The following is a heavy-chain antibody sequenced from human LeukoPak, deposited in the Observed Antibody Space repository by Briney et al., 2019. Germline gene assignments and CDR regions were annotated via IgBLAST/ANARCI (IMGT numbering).Heavy chain of an antibody. CDR3: ARDLDYYDSSGSQTVFDY. V-gene: IGHV1-2*02. Sequence: GASVKVSCQASGYTFTGYYMHWVRQAPGQGLEWMGWINPNSGGTNYAQKFQGRVTMTRDTSISTAYMELSRLRSNDTAVYYCARDLDYYDSSGSQTVFDYWGQGTLVTVSS. CDR2: INPNSGGT. J-gene: IGHJ4*02. CDR1: GYTFTGYY. D-gene: IGHD3-22*01.